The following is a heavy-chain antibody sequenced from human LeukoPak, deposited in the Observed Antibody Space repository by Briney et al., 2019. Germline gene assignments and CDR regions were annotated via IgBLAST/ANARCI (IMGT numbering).Heavy chain of an antibody. J-gene: IGHJ6*03. V-gene: IGHV4-39*01. CDR2: IYYSGST. D-gene: IGHD3-3*01. CDR1: GGSISSSSYY. Sequence: SETLSLTCTVSGGSISSSSYYWGWIRQPPGKGLEWIGSIYYSGSTYYNPSLKSRVTISVDTSKNQFSLKLSSVTAADTAVYYCARGGWGYYDFWSGYYYMDVWGKGTTVTVSS. CDR3: ARGGWGYYDFWSGYYYMDV.